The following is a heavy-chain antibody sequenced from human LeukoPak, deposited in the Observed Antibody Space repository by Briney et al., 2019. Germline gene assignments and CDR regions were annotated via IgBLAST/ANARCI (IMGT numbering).Heavy chain of an antibody. CDR2: ISSSGSSI. Sequence: PGGSLRLSCAASGFTFSSYEMNWVRQAPGKGLEWVSYISSSGSSIYYADSVKGRFTISRDNAKNSLYLQMNSLRAEDTAFYYCARVDTASGRDAFDIWGQGTMVTVSS. CDR1: GFTFSSYE. V-gene: IGHV3-48*03. J-gene: IGHJ3*02. D-gene: IGHD5-18*01. CDR3: ARVDTASGRDAFDI.